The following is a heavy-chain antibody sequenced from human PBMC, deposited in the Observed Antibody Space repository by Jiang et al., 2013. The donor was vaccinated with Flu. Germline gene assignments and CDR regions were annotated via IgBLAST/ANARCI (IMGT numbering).Heavy chain of an antibody. Sequence: GAEVKKPGASVKVSCKASGYTFTDYFIHWVRQAPGQGLEWMGWINPSSGGTSFPQKFQGRVTMTRDTSISTAYMEVSSLTSDDTAVYYCAKIRVDTGRGFGYWGQGTLLTVSS. V-gene: IGHV1-2*02. CDR2: INPSSGGT. J-gene: IGHJ4*02. D-gene: IGHD5-18*01. CDR3: AKIRVDTGRGFGY. CDR1: GYTFTDYF.